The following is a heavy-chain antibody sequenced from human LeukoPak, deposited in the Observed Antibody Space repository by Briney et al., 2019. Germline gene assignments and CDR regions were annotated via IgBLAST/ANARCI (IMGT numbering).Heavy chain of an antibody. Sequence: SETLSLTCAVYGGSFSGYYWSWIRQPPGKGLEWIGEINHSGSTNYNPSLKGRVTISVDTSKNQFSLKLSSVTAADTAVYYCASGLLWFGEPWFDIWGQGTMVTVSS. D-gene: IGHD3-10*01. CDR2: INHSGST. CDR3: ASGLLWFGEPWFDI. V-gene: IGHV4-34*01. J-gene: IGHJ3*02. CDR1: GGSFSGYY.